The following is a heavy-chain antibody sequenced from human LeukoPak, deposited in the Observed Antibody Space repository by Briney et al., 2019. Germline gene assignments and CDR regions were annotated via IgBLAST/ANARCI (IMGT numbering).Heavy chain of an antibody. V-gene: IGHV4-39*07. CDR3: ARYNGYAGDYFDY. Sequence: SETLSLTCTVSGGSISSSSYYWGWIRQPPGKGLEWIGSIYYSGSTYYNPSLKSRVTMSVDTSKNQFSLKLTSVTAADTAVYYCARYNGYAGDYFDYWGQGTLVSVSS. D-gene: IGHD5-12*01. J-gene: IGHJ4*02. CDR2: IYYSGST. CDR1: GGSISSSSYY.